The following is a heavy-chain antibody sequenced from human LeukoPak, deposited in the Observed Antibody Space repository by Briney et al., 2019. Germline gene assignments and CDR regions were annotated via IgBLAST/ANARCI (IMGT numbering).Heavy chain of an antibody. D-gene: IGHD2-2*01. CDR1: GYSISSSYY. CDR2: IYTSGST. J-gene: IGHJ3*02. Sequence: PSETLSLTCAVSGYSISSSYYWSWIRQPAGKGLEWIGRIYTSGSTNYNPSLKSRVTISVDKSKNQFSLKLSSVTAADTAVYYCARSDIVVVPAAHPGAFDIWGQGTMVTVSS. CDR3: ARSDIVVVPAAHPGAFDI. V-gene: IGHV4-61*02.